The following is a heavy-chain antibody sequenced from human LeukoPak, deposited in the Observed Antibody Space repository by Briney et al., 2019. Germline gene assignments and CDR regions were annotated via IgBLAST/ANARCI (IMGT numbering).Heavy chain of an antibody. D-gene: IGHD3-3*01. CDR3: ARGQPPYYDFWSGYYQNYYYYYMDV. CDR1: GGSISSSSYY. Sequence: SETLSLTCTVSGGSISSSSYYWGWIRQPPGKGLEWIGSINYSGSTYYNPSLKSRVTISVDRSKNQFSLKLSSVTAADTAVYYCARGQPPYYDFWSGYYQNYYYYYMDVWGKGTTVTVSS. CDR2: INYSGST. J-gene: IGHJ6*03. V-gene: IGHV4-39*07.